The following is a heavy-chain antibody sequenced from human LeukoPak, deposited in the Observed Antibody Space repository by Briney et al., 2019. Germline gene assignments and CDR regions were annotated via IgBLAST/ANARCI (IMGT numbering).Heavy chain of an antibody. D-gene: IGHD6-13*01. CDR1: GFTFDDYA. CDR2: SSWNSGSI. V-gene: IGHV3-9*01. CDR3: AKASGHSSSWYGNWFGP. Sequence: GGFLRLSCAASGFTFDDYAMHWVRQAPGKGLEWVSGSSWNSGSIGYADSVKGRFTISRDNAKNSLYLQMNSLRAEDTALYYCAKASGHSSSWYGNWFGPWGQGTLVTVSS. J-gene: IGHJ5*02.